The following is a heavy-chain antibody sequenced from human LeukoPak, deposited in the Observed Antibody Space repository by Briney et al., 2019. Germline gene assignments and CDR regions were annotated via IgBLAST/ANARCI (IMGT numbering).Heavy chain of an antibody. J-gene: IGHJ4*02. CDR2: ISFDGSNK. V-gene: IGHV3-30*03. D-gene: IGHD6-13*01. CDR3: ARGTIAAAGYYYFDY. Sequence: GGSLRLSCAASGFTFSSYGMHWVRQAPGKGLEWVAVISFDGSNKNYADSVKGRFTISRDNAKNSLYLQMNSLRAEDTAVYYCARGTIAAAGYYYFDYWGQGTQVTVSS. CDR1: GFTFSSYG.